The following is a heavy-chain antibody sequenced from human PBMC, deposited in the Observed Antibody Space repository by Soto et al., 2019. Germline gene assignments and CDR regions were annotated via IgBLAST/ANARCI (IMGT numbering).Heavy chain of an antibody. CDR2: IKRNSDGGTA. Sequence: EVDLVESGGGLVRPGGSLTLSCVASGFSFTNAWMSWVRQAPGKGLEWVGRIKRNSDGGTADYAAPVRGRFTISRDDSKNSLYLQMHNLKTEDTAVYYCSTVSLFGVTVLDYWGQGTLLSVSS. CDR1: GFSFTNAW. D-gene: IGHD3-3*01. J-gene: IGHJ4*02. V-gene: IGHV3-15*01. CDR3: STVSLFGVTVLDY.